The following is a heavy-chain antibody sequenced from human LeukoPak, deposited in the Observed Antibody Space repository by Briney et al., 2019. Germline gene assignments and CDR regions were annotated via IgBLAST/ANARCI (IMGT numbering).Heavy chain of an antibody. CDR2: IIPIFGTA. CDR3: ARAVYCSSTSCFPTTRYYYMDV. V-gene: IGHV1-69*05. D-gene: IGHD2-2*01. CDR1: GGTFSSYA. J-gene: IGHJ6*03. Sequence: SVKVSCKASGGTFSSYAISWVRQAPGQWLEWMGGIIPIFGTANYAQKFQGRATITTDESTSTAYMELSSLRSEDTAVYYCARAVYCSSTSCFPTTRYYYMDVWGKGTTVTVSS.